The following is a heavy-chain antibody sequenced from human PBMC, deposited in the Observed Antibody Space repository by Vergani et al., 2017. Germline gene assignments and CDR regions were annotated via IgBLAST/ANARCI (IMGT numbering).Heavy chain of an antibody. Sequence: QVQLHQWGAGLLKPSETLSLTCAVYGGSFSGYYWSWIRQPPGKGLEWIGEINHSGSTNYNPSLKSRVTISVDTSKNQFSLKLTSVTAADTAVYYCATGAGPFDIWGQGTLVTVSS. V-gene: IGHV4-34*01. D-gene: IGHD7-27*01. CDR3: ATGAGPFDI. CDR1: GGSFSGYY. J-gene: IGHJ4*02. CDR2: INHSGST.